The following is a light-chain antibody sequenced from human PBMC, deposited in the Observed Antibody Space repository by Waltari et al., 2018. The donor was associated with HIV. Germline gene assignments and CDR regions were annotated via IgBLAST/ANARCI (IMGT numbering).Light chain of an antibody. CDR2: RND. J-gene: IGLJ3*02. CDR3: STWDNSLSHWV. Sequence: QSVVTQPPSASGTPGSNISFSCSGDISNLGVYFVYWYQQRPGTAPQLLIYRNDQRPAGVPDRFSGSKSATSASLAISGLRSEDEADYHCSTWDNSLSHWVFGGGTKVTVL. CDR1: ISNLGVYF. V-gene: IGLV1-47*01.